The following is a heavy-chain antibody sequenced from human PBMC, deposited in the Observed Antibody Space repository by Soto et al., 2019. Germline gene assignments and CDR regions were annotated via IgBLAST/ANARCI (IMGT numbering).Heavy chain of an antibody. CDR3: ARVMGFWDFDY. CDR1: GFTFSSYS. CDR2: ISSSSSYI. V-gene: IGHV3-21*01. J-gene: IGHJ4*02. D-gene: IGHD3-3*01. Sequence: EVQLVESGGGLVKPGGSLRLSCAASGFTFSSYSMNWVRQAPGKGLEWVSSISSSSSYIYYADSVKGRFTISRDNAKNSLLLEMKRLRGEDTAVYYCARVMGFWDFDYWGQGTLVTVSS.